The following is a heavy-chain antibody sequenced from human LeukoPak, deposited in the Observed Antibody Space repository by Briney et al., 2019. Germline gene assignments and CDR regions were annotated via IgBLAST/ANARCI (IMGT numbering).Heavy chain of an antibody. CDR3: AREYRTMVRGVQVWLDAFDI. J-gene: IGHJ3*02. D-gene: IGHD3-10*01. CDR2: IKQDGSEK. CDR1: GFTFSSYW. Sequence: GGSLRRSCAASGFTFSSYWMSWVRQAPGKGLEWVANIKQDGSEKYYVDSVKGRFTITRDNAKNSLYLQMNSLRAEDTAVYYCAREYRTMVRGVQVWLDAFDIWGQGTMVTVSS. V-gene: IGHV3-7*01.